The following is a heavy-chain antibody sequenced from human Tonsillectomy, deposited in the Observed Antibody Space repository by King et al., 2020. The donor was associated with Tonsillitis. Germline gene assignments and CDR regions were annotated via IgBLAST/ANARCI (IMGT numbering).Heavy chain of an antibody. V-gene: IGHV1-2*02. D-gene: IGHD6-19*01. CDR3: ASSYSSGFSGLEA. CDR2: VNPNSGGT. J-gene: IGHJ5*02. CDR1: GYTFTGYY. Sequence: QLVQSGAEVQKPGASVKVSCKASGYTFTGYYMHWVRQAPGQGLEWMGWVNPNSGGTKYPRAFQGRVTMTTDTSISTAYMELSSLRSDDTAVYFCASSYSSGFSGLEAWGQGTLVTVSS.